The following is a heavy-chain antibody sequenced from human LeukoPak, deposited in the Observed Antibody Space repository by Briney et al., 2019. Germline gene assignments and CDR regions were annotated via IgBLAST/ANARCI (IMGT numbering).Heavy chain of an antibody. CDR1: GFTFSSYA. V-gene: IGHV3-23*01. CDR3: AKNGECYDFWSGYYDPYYFDY. D-gene: IGHD3-3*01. J-gene: IGHJ4*02. CDR2: ISGSGGST. Sequence: GGSLRLSCAASGFTFSSYAMSWVRQAPGKGLEWVSAISGSGGSTYYADSVKGRFTISRDNSKNTLYLQMNSLRAEDTAVYYCAKNGECYDFWSGYYDPYYFDYWGQGTLVTVSS.